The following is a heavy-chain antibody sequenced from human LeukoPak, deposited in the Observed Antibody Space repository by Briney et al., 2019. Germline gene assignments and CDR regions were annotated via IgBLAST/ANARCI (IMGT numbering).Heavy chain of an antibody. J-gene: IGHJ4*02. V-gene: IGHV3-30*18. CDR2: ISYDGSNK. Sequence: PGGSLRLSCAASGFTFSSYGMHWVRQAPGKGLEWVAVISYDGSNKYYADSVKGRFTIFRDNSKNTLYLQMNSLRAEDTAVYYCAKRAPVDYWGQGTLVTVSS. CDR3: AKRAPVDY. CDR1: GFTFSSYG.